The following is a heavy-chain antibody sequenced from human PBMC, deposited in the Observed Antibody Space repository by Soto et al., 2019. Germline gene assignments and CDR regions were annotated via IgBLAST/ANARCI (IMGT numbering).Heavy chain of an antibody. CDR1: GYTFTRYG. CDR2: ISGYNGDT. CDR3: AKNGQPPYYYYGMDV. D-gene: IGHD2-8*01. J-gene: IGHJ6*02. V-gene: IGHV1-18*01. Sequence: QGQLVQSGGEVKKPGASVKVCCKASGYTFTRYGISWVRQAPGQGLEWMGWISGYNGDTKYAQKFQGRVTMTVDTSTTTAYMELRSLTSDDRAVYYCAKNGQPPYYYYGMDVWGQGTTVTVSS.